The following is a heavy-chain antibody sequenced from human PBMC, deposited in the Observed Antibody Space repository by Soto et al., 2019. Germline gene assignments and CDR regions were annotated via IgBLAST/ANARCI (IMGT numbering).Heavy chain of an antibody. CDR1: GFSLSTSGVG. CDR3: AHRRAYCSGGSCYSICFDP. V-gene: IGHV2-5*02. Sequence: QITLKESGPTLVKPTQTLTLTCTFSGFSLSTSGVGVGWIRQPPGKALEWLALIYWDDDKRYSPSLKSRLTITKDTSKSQVVLTMTNMDPVDTATYYCAHRRAYCSGGSCYSICFDPWGQGTLVTVSS. D-gene: IGHD2-15*01. J-gene: IGHJ5*02. CDR2: IYWDDDK.